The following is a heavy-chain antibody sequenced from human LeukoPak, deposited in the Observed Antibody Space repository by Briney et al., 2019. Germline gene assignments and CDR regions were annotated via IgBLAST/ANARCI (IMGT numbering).Heavy chain of an antibody. CDR3: SRDPRGGMVTFDC. V-gene: IGHV3-15*01. CDR2: VKSNTEGGTT. J-gene: IGHJ4*02. Sequence: KSGGSLRLSCTASGFIFTNAWMSWVRQAPGRGLEWVGRVKSNTEGGTTDYAAPVKGRFTISRDDSKNTLYLQMNSLKTEDTAVYYCSRDPRGGMVTFDCRGQGTLVTVSS. CDR1: GFIFTNAW. D-gene: IGHD5-18*01.